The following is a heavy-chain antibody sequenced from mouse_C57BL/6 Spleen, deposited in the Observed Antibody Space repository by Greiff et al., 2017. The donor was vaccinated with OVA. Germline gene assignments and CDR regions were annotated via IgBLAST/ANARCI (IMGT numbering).Heavy chain of an antibody. CDR1: GYTFTSYW. CDR3: ARHSTTVVAPNFDV. V-gene: IGHV1-61*01. CDR2: VYPSDSET. J-gene: IGHJ1*03. D-gene: IGHD1-1*01. Sequence: VQLQQSGAELVRPGSSVKLSCKASGYTFTSYWMDWVKQRPGQGLEWIGNVYPSDSETHYNQKFKDKATLTVDKSSSTAYMQLSSLTSEDSAVYYGARHSTTVVAPNFDVWGTGTTVTVSS.